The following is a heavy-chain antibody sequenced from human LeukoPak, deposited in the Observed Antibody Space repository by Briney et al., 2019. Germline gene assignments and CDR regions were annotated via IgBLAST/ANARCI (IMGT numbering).Heavy chain of an antibody. CDR2: IIPILGIA. Sequence: ASVKVSCKASGGTFSSYTISWVRQAPGQGLEWMGRIIPILGIANYAQKFQGRVTITADKSTSTAYMELSSLRSEDTAVYYCANTIYDILTGYPYYYYGMDVWGKGTTVTVSS. CDR3: ANTIYDILTGYPYYYYGMDV. CDR1: GGTFSSYT. D-gene: IGHD3-9*01. V-gene: IGHV1-69*02. J-gene: IGHJ6*04.